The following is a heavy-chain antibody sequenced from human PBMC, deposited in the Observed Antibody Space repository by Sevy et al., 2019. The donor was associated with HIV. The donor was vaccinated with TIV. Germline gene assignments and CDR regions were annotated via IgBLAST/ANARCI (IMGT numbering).Heavy chain of an antibody. Sequence: SETLSLTCAVSGYSISSGYQWGWIRQPPGKGLEWIGTIYHSGSTYYNPSLKSRVTLSVDTSKNQFSLKLNSMTAADTAVYFCARVAAYWGQGILVTVSS. J-gene: IGHJ4*02. CDR2: IYHSGST. CDR1: GYSISSGYQ. V-gene: IGHV4-38-2*01. D-gene: IGHD6-25*01. CDR3: ARVAAY.